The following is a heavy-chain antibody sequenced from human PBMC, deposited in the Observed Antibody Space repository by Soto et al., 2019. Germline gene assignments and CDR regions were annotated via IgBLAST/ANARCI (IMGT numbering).Heavy chain of an antibody. Sequence: PSETLSLTCTVSGGSISTYYWSWIRQPPGKGLEWIGYIYYSGSTNYNPSLKSRVTISEDASKNQFSLKLSSVTAADTAVYYCARGKFPFTFDYWGQGTLVTVSS. CDR1: GGSISTYY. CDR2: IYYSGST. V-gene: IGHV4-59*01. J-gene: IGHJ4*02. D-gene: IGHD3-10*01. CDR3: ARGKFPFTFDY.